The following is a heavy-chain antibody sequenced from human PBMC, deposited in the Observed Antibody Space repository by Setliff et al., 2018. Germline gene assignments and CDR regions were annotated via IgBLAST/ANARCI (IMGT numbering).Heavy chain of an antibody. CDR2: IHGEGFDT. Sequence: GGSLRLSCAASGFAFSTYVMTWVRQAPGKGLEWVSSIHGEGFDTYYADSVKGRFTISRDNSKNTLFLQMNSLRAEDTAVYYCAKEAANYYYYMDVWGKGTTVTVSS. J-gene: IGHJ6*03. D-gene: IGHD2-15*01. CDR3: AKEAANYYYYMDV. V-gene: IGHV3-23*01. CDR1: GFAFSTYV.